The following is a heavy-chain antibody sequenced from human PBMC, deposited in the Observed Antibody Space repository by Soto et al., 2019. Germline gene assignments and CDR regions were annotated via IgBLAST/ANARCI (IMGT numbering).Heavy chain of an antibody. D-gene: IGHD5-12*01. CDR2: IYYDGNS. CDR1: GGTINSGDYY. J-gene: IGHJ5*02. CDR3: ARDRRWLPRGPNNWLDL. V-gene: IGHV4-30-4*01. Sequence: SETLSLTCTVSGGTINSGDYYWTWVRQPPGKGLEWIGYIYYDGNSQHNPSLKSRVTMSIDTSKNQFSLNLSSVTAADTAVYYCARDRRWLPRGPNNWLDLWGQGTQVTVSS.